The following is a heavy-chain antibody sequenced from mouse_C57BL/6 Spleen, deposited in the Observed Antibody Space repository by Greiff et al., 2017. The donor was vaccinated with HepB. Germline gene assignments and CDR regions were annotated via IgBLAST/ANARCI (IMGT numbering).Heavy chain of an antibody. CDR1: GYSFTSYY. V-gene: IGHV1-66*01. CDR2: IYPGSGNT. CDR3: ARMAYYYGSSLDY. J-gene: IGHJ2*01. Sequence: VQLQQSGPELVKPGASVKISCKASGYSFTSYYIHWVKQRPGQGLEWIGWIYPGSGNTKYNEKFKGKATLTADTSSSTAYMQLSSLTSEDSAVYYCARMAYYYGSSLDYWGQGTTLTVSS. D-gene: IGHD1-1*01.